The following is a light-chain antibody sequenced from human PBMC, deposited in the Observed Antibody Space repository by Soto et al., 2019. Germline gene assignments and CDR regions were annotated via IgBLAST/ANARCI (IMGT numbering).Light chain of an antibody. V-gene: IGKV1-5*03. CDR3: QRSDSPWT. J-gene: IGKJ1*01. Sequence: DIPMTQSPSTLSASIGDRVTITCRASQAISDRLAWYRQQPGKAPNLLIYRASTLESGVSSRFSGSGSGTEFTLPISSLQQDDSATYFCQRSDSPWTFGQGTKIEVK. CDR1: QAISDR. CDR2: RAS.